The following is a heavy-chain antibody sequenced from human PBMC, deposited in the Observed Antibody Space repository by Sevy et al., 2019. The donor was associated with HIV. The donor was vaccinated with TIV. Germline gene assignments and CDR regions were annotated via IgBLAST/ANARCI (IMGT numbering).Heavy chain of an antibody. CDR1: GFTFSNYE. V-gene: IGHV3-48*03. Sequence: GGSLRLSCAASGFTFSNYEINWVRQAPGKGLEWVSYITSSGTTIYYADSVKGRFTISRDNAKNSLYLQMNSLRAEDTAVYYCARKAPGYCTNGVCFGGWFDPWGQGTLVTVSS. CDR2: ITSSGTTI. J-gene: IGHJ5*02. D-gene: IGHD2-8*01. CDR3: ARKAPGYCTNGVCFGGWFDP.